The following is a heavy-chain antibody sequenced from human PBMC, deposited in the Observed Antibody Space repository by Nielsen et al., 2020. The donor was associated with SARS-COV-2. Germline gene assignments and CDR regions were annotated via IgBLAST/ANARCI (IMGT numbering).Heavy chain of an antibody. CDR1: GGSISSSNW. CDR3: ARLSLGYCSSTSCYGHYYYMDV. V-gene: IGHV4-4*02. J-gene: IGHJ6*03. Sequence: GSLRLSCAVSGGSISSSNWWSWVRQPSGKGLECIGEIYHSGSINYNPSLKSRVTISVYTSKNQFSLKLSSVTAADTAVYYCARLSLGYCSSTSCYGHYYYMDVWGKGTTVTVSS. D-gene: IGHD2-2*01. CDR2: IYHSGSI.